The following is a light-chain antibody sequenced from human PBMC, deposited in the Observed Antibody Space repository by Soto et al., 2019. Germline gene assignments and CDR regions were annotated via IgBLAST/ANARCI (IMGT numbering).Light chain of an antibody. CDR2: GAS. CDR3: QQGYNTPLT. V-gene: IGKV1-39*01. Sequence: DIQMTQSPSSLSVSVGDRVTITCRASQSISNYLNWYQQKPGKAPNVLIYGASTLQSGVPSRFSGSGSGTDFTLTISSLQPEDFATYYCQQGYNTPLTFGGGTKVEI. J-gene: IGKJ4*01. CDR1: QSISNY.